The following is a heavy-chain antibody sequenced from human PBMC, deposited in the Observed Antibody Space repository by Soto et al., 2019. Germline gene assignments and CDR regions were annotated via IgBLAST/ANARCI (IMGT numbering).Heavy chain of an antibody. Sequence: MPLPCSDSGGSLTSGGHYWSWIRQPPGKGLEWIGYIYYSGITYYNPSLNSRVTISVDTSKNQFSLKLSYVTAADTALYNCVRTPFELSSSGPYDSFNPGGQGTLGSVSS. CDR3: VRTPFELSSSGPYDSFNP. CDR2: IYYSGIT. V-gene: IGHV4-30-4*01. CDR1: GGSLTSGGHY. J-gene: IGHJ5*01. D-gene: IGHD6-6*01.